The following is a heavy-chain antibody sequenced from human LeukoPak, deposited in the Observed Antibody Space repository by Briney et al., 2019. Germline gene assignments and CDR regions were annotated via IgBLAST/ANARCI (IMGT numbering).Heavy chain of an antibody. CDR2: IYYSGST. Sequence: SQTLSLTCTVSGGSISSGGYYWSWIRQHPGKGLEWIGYIYYSGSTYYNPSLKSRVTISVDTSKNQFSLNLSSVTAADTAVYYCARSDYYDSSGYNYWGQGTLVTVSS. D-gene: IGHD3-22*01. CDR1: GGSISSGGYY. V-gene: IGHV4-31*03. CDR3: ARSDYYDSSGYNY. J-gene: IGHJ4*02.